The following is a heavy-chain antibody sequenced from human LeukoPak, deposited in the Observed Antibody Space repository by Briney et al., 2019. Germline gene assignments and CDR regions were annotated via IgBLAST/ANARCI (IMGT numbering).Heavy chain of an antibody. Sequence: GGSLRLSCAASGFKFSSYSMKWVRQAPGKGLEWVSFISSSSSYIYYADSLKGRFTISRDNAKNSLYLQMNSLRAEDTAVYYCARGTMFPYYFDYWGQGTLVNVSS. V-gene: IGHV3-21*01. D-gene: IGHD3-10*02. CDR1: GFKFSSYS. J-gene: IGHJ4*02. CDR3: ARGTMFPYYFDY. CDR2: ISSSSSYI.